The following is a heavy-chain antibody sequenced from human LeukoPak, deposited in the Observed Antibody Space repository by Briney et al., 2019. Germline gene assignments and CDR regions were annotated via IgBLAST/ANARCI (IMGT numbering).Heavy chain of an antibody. Sequence: GGSLRLSCAASGVNFSSYWMSWVRQAPGKGLEWVANIKQDGSEKYYVDSVKGRFTISRDNANNSLYLQMNSLRAEDTAVYYCEAGFATWGQGTLVTVSS. CDR1: GVNFSSYW. J-gene: IGHJ5*02. V-gene: IGHV3-7*01. D-gene: IGHD3-3*01. CDR3: EAGFAT. CDR2: IKQDGSEK.